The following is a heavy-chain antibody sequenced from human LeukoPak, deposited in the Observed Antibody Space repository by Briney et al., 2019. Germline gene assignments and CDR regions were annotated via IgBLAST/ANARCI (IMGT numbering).Heavy chain of an antibody. CDR2: IKSKTDGGTT. CDR1: RFTFSNAW. D-gene: IGHD5-18*01. Sequence: TGGSLRLSCAASRFTFSNAWMSWVRQAPGKGLEWVGRIKSKTDGGTTDYAAPVKGRFTISRDDSKNTLYLQMNSLKTEDTAVYYCTTGQLKSWIQLWSPSHDAFDIWGQGTMVTVSS. V-gene: IGHV3-15*01. J-gene: IGHJ3*02. CDR3: TTGQLKSWIQLWSPSHDAFDI.